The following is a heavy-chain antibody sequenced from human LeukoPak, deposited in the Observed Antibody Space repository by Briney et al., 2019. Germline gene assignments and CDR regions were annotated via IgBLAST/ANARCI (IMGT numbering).Heavy chain of an antibody. V-gene: IGHV4-59*01. CDR3: AGRPNDHYYYDDYGMDV. D-gene: IGHD1-1*01. CDR1: GGSISSYY. CDR2: IYYSGST. Sequence: SETLSLTCTASGGSISSYYWSWIRQPPGKGLEWIGYIYYSGSTNYNPSLKSRVTISVDTSKNQFSLKLSSVTAADTAVYYCAGRPNDHYYYDDYGMDVWGQGTTVTVSS. J-gene: IGHJ6*02.